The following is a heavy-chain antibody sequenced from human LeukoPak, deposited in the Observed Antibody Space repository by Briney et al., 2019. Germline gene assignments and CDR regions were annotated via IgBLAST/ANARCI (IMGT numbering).Heavy chain of an antibody. J-gene: IGHJ4*02. V-gene: IGHV3-23*01. CDR3: AKRGVVIRVILVGFHKEAYYFDS. Sequence: GGSLRLSCAVSGITLSNYGMSWVCQAPGKGLEWVAGISDSGGNTNYADSVKGRFTISRDNPKNTLFLQMNSLRAEDTAVYFCAKRGVVIRVILVGFHKEAYYFDSWGQGALVTVSS. CDR1: GITLSNYG. D-gene: IGHD3-22*01. CDR2: ISDSGGNT.